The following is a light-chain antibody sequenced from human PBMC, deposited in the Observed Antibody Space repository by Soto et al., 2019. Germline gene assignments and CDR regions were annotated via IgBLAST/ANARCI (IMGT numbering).Light chain of an antibody. Sequence: QSVLTQPASVSGSPGQSITISCTGTSSDVGSYNLVSWYQQHPGKAPKLMIYEGSKRPSGVPDRFSGSKSGTSASLAIIGLRAEDEAHYYCAAWDDSLRGVVFGGGTKLTVL. V-gene: IGLV2-14*02. CDR2: EGS. J-gene: IGLJ2*01. CDR3: AAWDDSLRGVV. CDR1: SSDVGSYNL.